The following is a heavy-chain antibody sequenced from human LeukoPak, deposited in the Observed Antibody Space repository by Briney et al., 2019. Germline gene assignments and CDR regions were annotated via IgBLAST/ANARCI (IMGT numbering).Heavy chain of an antibody. CDR3: AKDRGTIFGVVRPYYMDV. V-gene: IGHV3-30*02. CDR1: GFTFSSYG. D-gene: IGHD3-3*01. J-gene: IGHJ6*03. CDR2: IRYDGSNK. Sequence: GGSLRLSCAASGFTFSSYGMHWVRQAPGKGLEWVAFIRYDGSNKYYADSVKGRFTISRDNSKNTLYLQMNSLRAEDTAVYYCAKDRGTIFGVVRPYYMDVWGKGTTVTVSS.